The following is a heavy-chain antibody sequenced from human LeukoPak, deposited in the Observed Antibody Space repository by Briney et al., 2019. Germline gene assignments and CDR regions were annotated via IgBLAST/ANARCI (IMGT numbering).Heavy chain of an antibody. V-gene: IGHV4-34*01. CDR3: ARRGVVPAARRQFDY. CDR1: GGSFSGYY. J-gene: IGHJ4*02. D-gene: IGHD2-2*01. Sequence: SETLSLTCQVYGGSFSGYYWSWIRQPPGRGLEWIGEINHSGSTNYNPSLKSRVTISVDTSKNQFSLKLSSVTAADTAMYYCARRGVVPAARRQFDYWGQGTLVTVSS. CDR2: INHSGST.